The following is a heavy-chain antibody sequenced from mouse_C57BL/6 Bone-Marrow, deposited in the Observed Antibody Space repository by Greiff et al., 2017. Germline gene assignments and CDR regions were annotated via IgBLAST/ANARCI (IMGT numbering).Heavy chain of an antibody. V-gene: IGHV1-64*01. Sequence: QVQLQQPGAELVKPGASVKLSCKASGYTFTSYWMHWVKQRPGQGLEWIGMIHPNSGSTNYNEKFKSKATLTVDKSSSTAYMQLSSLTSEDSAVYYCARHYGSSTWYFDVWGTGTTVTVSS. J-gene: IGHJ1*03. CDR2: IHPNSGST. CDR1: GYTFTSYW. CDR3: ARHYGSSTWYFDV. D-gene: IGHD1-1*01.